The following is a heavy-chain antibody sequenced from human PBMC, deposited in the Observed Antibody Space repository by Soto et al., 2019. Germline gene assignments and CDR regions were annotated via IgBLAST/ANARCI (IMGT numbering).Heavy chain of an antibody. D-gene: IGHD3-22*01. CDR3: ASDGSGYYFFDY. Sequence: SETLSLTCTVSGGSISSYYWSWIRQHPGKGLEWIGYIYYSGSTYYNPSLKSRVTISVDTSKNQFSLKLSSVTAADTAVYYCASDGSGYYFFDYWGQGTLVTVSS. CDR2: IYYSGST. J-gene: IGHJ4*02. V-gene: IGHV4-59*06. CDR1: GGSISSYY.